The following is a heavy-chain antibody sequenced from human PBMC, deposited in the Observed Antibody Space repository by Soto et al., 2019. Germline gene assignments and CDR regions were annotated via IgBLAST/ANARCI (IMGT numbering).Heavy chain of an antibody. Sequence: PSETLSLTCTVSGGSISRHYWSWIRQLPGEGLEWIGYIFYNGRTIFNPSLKSRVTISADTSKNQFSLKLSSVTAADTAVYFCGRDVEATGHLDYWGLGTLVTVSS. CDR3: GRDVEATGHLDY. CDR2: IFYNGRT. J-gene: IGHJ4*02. D-gene: IGHD1-1*01. CDR1: GGSISRHY. V-gene: IGHV4-59*11.